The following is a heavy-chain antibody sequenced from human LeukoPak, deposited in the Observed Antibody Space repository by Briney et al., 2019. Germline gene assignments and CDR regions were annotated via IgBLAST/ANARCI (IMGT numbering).Heavy chain of an antibody. J-gene: IGHJ4*02. CDR1: GFTFSDYY. CDR2: ISSSGSTI. CDR3: AKDYVWGSYRWESYFDY. V-gene: IGHV3-11*04. Sequence: KSGGSLRLSCAASGFTFSDYYMSWIRQAPGKGLEWVSYISSSGSTIYYADPVKGRFTISRDNAKNELYLQMTRLRAEATAVYYCAKDYVWGSYRWESYFDYWGQGTLVTVSS. D-gene: IGHD3-16*02.